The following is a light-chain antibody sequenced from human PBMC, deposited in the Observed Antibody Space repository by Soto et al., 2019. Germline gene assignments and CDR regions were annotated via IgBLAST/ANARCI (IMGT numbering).Light chain of an antibody. CDR3: LLSSGGTRSYV. Sequence: QAVVTQEPSLTVSPGGTVTLTCGSSTGAVTSGHYPYWFQQKPGQAPRPLIYDTSNKHSWTTARFSGSLLGSKAALTLSGAQAEDEAEYYCLLSSGGTRSYVFGTGTKLTVL. J-gene: IGLJ1*01. V-gene: IGLV7-46*01. CDR2: DTS. CDR1: TGAVTSGHY.